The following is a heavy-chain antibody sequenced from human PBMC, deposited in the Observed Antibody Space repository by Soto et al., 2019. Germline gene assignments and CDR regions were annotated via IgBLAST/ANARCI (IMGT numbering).Heavy chain of an antibody. Sequence: PSQTLSLTCAISGDSVSSNSAAWNWIRQSPSRGLEWLGRTYYRSKWYNDYAVPVKSRITINPDTSKNQFSLQLNSVTPEDTAVYYCARDRGDTAMVYYYYYGMDVWGQGTTVTVSS. CDR1: GDSVSSNSAA. J-gene: IGHJ6*02. V-gene: IGHV6-1*01. D-gene: IGHD5-18*01. CDR2: TYYRSKWYN. CDR3: ARDRGDTAMVYYYYYGMDV.